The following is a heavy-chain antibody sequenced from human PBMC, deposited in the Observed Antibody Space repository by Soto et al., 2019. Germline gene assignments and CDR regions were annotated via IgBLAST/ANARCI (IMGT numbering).Heavy chain of an antibody. D-gene: IGHD6-19*01. V-gene: IGHV3-30-3*01. CDR3: ACAVADSAFDI. Sequence: GSLRLSCAASGFTFSSYAMHWVRQAPGKGLEWVAVISYDGSNKYYADSVKGRFTISRDNSKNTLYLQMNSLRAEDTAVYYCACAVADSAFDIWGQGTMVTVSS. CDR1: GFTFSSYA. CDR2: ISYDGSNK. J-gene: IGHJ3*02.